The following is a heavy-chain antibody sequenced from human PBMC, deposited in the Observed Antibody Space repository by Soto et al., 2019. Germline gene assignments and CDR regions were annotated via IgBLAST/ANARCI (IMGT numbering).Heavy chain of an antibody. D-gene: IGHD3-10*01. CDR2: ISAYNGNT. V-gene: IGHV1-18*01. CDR1: GYTFTSYG. J-gene: IGHJ4*02. CDR3: ASDRGFVVRAPPVAS. Sequence: QVQLVQSGAEVKKPGASVKVSCKASGYTFTSYGISWVRQAPGQGLEWMGWISAYNGNTNYAQKLQGRVTMTTDTSPSTAYMELRSLRSDDTAVYYCASDRGFVVRAPPVASWGQGPLVTVSS.